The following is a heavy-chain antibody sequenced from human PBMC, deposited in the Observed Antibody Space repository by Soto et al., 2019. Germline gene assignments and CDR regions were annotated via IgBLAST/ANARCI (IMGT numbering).Heavy chain of an antibody. D-gene: IGHD2-8*01. Sequence: SETLSLTCTVSGGSISSGGYYWSWIRQDPGKGLEWIGYIYYSGSTYYNPSLKSRVTISVDTSKNQFSLKLSSVTAADTAVYYCARMYAEYGMDVWGQGTTVTVSS. J-gene: IGHJ6*02. CDR2: IYYSGST. CDR3: ARMYAEYGMDV. CDR1: GGSISSGGYY. V-gene: IGHV4-31*03.